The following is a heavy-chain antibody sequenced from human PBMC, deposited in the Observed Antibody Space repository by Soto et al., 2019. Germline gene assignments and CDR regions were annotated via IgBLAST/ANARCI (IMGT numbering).Heavy chain of an antibody. V-gene: IGHV4-31*03. CDR2: IYYSGST. Sequence: PSETLSLTCTVSGGSISSVGYYWSWIRQHPGKGLEWIGYIYYSGSTYYNPSLKSRVTISVDTSKNQFSLKLSSVTAADTAVYYCARGKIGDFWSGSRKGFDPWGQGTLVPVST. CDR1: GGSISSVGYY. D-gene: IGHD3-3*01. J-gene: IGHJ5*02. CDR3: ARGKIGDFWSGSRKGFDP.